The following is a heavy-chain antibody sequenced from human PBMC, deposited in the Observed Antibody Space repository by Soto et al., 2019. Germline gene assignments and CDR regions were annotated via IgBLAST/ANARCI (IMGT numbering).Heavy chain of an antibody. J-gene: IGHJ5*02. Sequence: GGSLRLSCAASGFMFSNYAMGWVRQAPGRGLEWVSAITGSGGGTYYADSVKGRFTISRDNSKNTLYLQMSSLRAEDTAVYYCVKGEWGIVGATFDPWGQGTLVTVSS. CDR3: VKGEWGIVGATFDP. CDR1: GFMFSNYA. CDR2: ITGSGGGT. D-gene: IGHD1-26*01. V-gene: IGHV3-23*01.